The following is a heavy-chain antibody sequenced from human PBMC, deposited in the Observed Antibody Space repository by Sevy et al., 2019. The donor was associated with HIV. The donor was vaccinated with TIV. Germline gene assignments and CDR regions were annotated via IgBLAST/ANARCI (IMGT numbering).Heavy chain of an antibody. CDR1: GFTVSSNY. CDR3: ARMVVAATEGDY. D-gene: IGHD2-15*01. CDR2: IYSGGST. V-gene: IGHV3-53*01. Sequence: GGSLRLSCAASGFTVSSNYMSWIRQAPGKGLEWVSVIYSGGSTYYADSVKGRFTISRDNSKNTLYLQMNSLRAEDTAVYYCARMVVAATEGDYWGQRTLVTVSS. J-gene: IGHJ4*02.